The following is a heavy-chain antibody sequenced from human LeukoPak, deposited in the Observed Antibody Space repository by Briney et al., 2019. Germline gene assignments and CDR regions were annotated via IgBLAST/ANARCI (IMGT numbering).Heavy chain of an antibody. V-gene: IGHV3-23*01. CDR2: ISGSGGST. CDR1: GFTFSSYA. CDR3: AKDRVTMIVVVTNFDY. Sequence: PGGSLRLSCAASGFTFSSYAMSWVRQAPGKGLEWVSAISGSGGSTYYADSVKGRFTISRDNSKNTLYLQMNSLGAEDTAVYYCAKDRVTMIVVVTNFDYWGQGTLVTVSS. D-gene: IGHD3-22*01. J-gene: IGHJ4*02.